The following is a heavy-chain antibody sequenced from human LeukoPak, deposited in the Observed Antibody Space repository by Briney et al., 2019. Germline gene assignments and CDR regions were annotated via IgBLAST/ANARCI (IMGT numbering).Heavy chain of an antibody. V-gene: IGHV4-59*01. CDR1: GGSISTYY. Sequence: PSETLSLTCTVSGGSISTYYWSWIRQPPGKGLEWIGNIDYSGSTNYNPSLRSRVTISEDTSKNQFSLKLTSVIAADTAVYYCATTTKDYDFWSGYLPYYFDYWGQGTLVTVSS. D-gene: IGHD3-3*01. CDR2: IDYSGST. J-gene: IGHJ4*02. CDR3: ATTTKDYDFWSGYLPYYFDY.